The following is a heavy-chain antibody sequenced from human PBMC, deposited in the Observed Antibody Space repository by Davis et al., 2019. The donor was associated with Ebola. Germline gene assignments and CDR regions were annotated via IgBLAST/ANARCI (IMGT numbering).Heavy chain of an antibody. D-gene: IGHD6-6*01. CDR2: INHSGST. V-gene: IGHV4-34*01. CDR3: ARLEAARGRYYYYYYGMDV. CDR1: GGSFSGYY. Sequence: SETLSLTCAVYGGSFSGYYWSWIRQPPGKGLEWIGEINHSGSTNYNPSLKSRVTISVDTSKNQFSLKLSSVTAADTAVYYCARLEAARGRYYYYYYGMDVWGQGTTVTVSS. J-gene: IGHJ6*02.